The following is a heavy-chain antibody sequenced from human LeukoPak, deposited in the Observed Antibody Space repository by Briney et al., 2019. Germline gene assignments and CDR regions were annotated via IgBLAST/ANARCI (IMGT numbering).Heavy chain of an antibody. CDR1: GFTFSSYW. J-gene: IGHJ4*02. Sequence: GGSLRLSCAASGFTFSSYWMSWVRQAPGKGLEWVSYISSSGNTIYYADSVKGRFTISRDNAENSLYLQMNSLRAEDTAVYYCARVVAARSFDYWGQGTLVTVSS. D-gene: IGHD6-6*01. V-gene: IGHV3-48*03. CDR3: ARVVAARSFDY. CDR2: ISSSGNTI.